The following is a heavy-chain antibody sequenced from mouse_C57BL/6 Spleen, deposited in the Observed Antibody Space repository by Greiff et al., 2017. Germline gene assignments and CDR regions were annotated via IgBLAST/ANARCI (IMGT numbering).Heavy chain of an antibody. CDR3: VRHSNYYFCC. Sequence: EVQRVESGGGLVQPKGSLKLSCAASGFSFNTYAMNWVRQAPGKGLEWVARIRSKSNNYATYSADSVKDRFTISRDDSESMLYLQMNNLKTEDTAMCYCVRHSNYYFCCWGQGTTLSVAS. CDR2: IRSKSNNYAT. CDR1: GFSFNTYA. V-gene: IGHV10-1*01. J-gene: IGHJ2*01. D-gene: IGHD2-5*01.